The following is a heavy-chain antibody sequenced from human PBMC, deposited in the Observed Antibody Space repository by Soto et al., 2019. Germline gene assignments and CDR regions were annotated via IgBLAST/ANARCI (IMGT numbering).Heavy chain of an antibody. CDR1: GGSISSYY. J-gene: IGHJ1*01. CDR3: ARGSWYYDSSGYSEYFQH. V-gene: IGHV4-59*01. CDR2: IYYSGST. Sequence: LSLTCTVSGGSISSYYWSWIRQPPGKGLEWIGYIYYSGSTNYNPSLKSRVTISVDTSKNQFSLKLSSVTAADTAVYYCARGSWYYDSSGYSEYFQHWGQGTLVTVSS. D-gene: IGHD3-22*01.